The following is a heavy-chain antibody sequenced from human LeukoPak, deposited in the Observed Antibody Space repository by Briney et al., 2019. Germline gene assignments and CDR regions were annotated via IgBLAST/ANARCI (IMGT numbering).Heavy chain of an antibody. CDR1: GFTFSSYA. CDR3: AKDWIVVFTQDYYYGMDV. J-gene: IGHJ6*02. CDR2: ISGSGGST. V-gene: IGHV3-23*01. D-gene: IGHD3-22*01. Sequence: HPGGSLRLSCAASGFTFSSYAMSWARQAPGKGLEWVSAISGSGGSTYYAHSVKARFPISRYKSKNTLYLQMNNLRSEDTAVYYCAKDWIVVFTQDYYYGMDVWGQGTTVTVSS.